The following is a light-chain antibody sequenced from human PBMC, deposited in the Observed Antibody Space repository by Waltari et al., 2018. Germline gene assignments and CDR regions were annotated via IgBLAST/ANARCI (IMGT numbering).Light chain of an antibody. Sequence: EIVLPPSLGILSLSPGERAPLSCRASQSVSGTHLAWYQQKSGQAPRLLIYGTSSTAPGIPDKFSCSGSGTDFTLTISRLEPEDFAVYYCQQYDSNPMYTFGQGSKLEIK. J-gene: IGKJ2*01. CDR1: QSVSGTH. V-gene: IGKV3-20*01. CDR2: GTS. CDR3: QQYDSNPMYT.